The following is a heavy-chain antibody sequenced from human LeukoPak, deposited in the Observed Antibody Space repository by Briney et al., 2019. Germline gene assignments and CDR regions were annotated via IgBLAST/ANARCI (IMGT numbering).Heavy chain of an antibody. D-gene: IGHD5-12*01. CDR3: ARGTRSGYGPLYMDV. J-gene: IGHJ6*03. V-gene: IGHV3-21*01. Sequence: GGSLRLSCAASGLSFSSYGMHWVRQAPGKGLEWVSSISSSSSYIYYADSVKGRFTISRDNAKNSLYLQMNSLRAEDTAVYYCARGTRSGYGPLYMDVWGKGTTVTVSS. CDR1: GLSFSSYG. CDR2: ISSSSSYI.